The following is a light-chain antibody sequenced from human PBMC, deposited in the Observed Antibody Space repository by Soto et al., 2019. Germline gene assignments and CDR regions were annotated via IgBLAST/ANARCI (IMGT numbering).Light chain of an antibody. J-gene: IGLJ1*01. Sequence: QSVLTHPRSVSGSPGQSVTISCSGATSDVGAVKYVSWYQHHPGKAPKVMIYDVTKRPSGVPDRFSGSKSGNTASLTISGLQADDEADYYCCSYAGSYVFGTGTKLTVL. CDR1: TSDVGAVKY. CDR2: DVT. V-gene: IGLV2-11*01. CDR3: CSYAGSYV.